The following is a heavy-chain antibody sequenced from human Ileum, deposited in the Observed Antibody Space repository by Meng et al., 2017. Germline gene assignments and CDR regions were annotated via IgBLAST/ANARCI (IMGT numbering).Heavy chain of an antibody. Sequence: DGQLVESGGGLAPPGGSLRLSCTASGCSFTDHWMHWVRQGPGKGPVWVSRIDPDGSDPTYADSVKGRFSISRDNAKNTVYLQMNSLRAEDSALYYCTNDRLNHWGRGTLVTVSS. CDR3: TNDRLNH. J-gene: IGHJ2*01. CDR2: IDPDGSDP. V-gene: IGHV3-74*03. D-gene: IGHD1-1*01. CDR1: GCSFTDHW.